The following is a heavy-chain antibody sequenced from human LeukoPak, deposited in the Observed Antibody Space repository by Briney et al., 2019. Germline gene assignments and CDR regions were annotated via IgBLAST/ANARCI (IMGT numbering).Heavy chain of an antibody. D-gene: IGHD1-26*01. J-gene: IGHJ4*02. CDR3: ARGLVGATSVYFDY. CDR2: ISSGSGYI. CDR1: GFTFSTYS. V-gene: IGHV3-21*01. Sequence: GGSLRLSCAVSGFTFSTYSMNWVRQAPGKGLEWVSSISSGSGYIYQADSVKGRFTISRDNAKNSLYLQMNSLRAEGTAVYYCARGLVGATSVYFDYWGQGTLVTVSS.